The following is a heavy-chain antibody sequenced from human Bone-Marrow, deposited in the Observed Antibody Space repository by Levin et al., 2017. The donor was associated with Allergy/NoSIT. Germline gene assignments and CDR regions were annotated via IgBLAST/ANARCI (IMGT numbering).Heavy chain of an antibody. CDR3: VRGRHTVMELAFDY. CDR2: ISYDGNNK. J-gene: IGHJ4*01. Sequence: GGSLRLSCAASGFPFSYYSMHWVRQAPGKGLEWVAVISYDGNNKNYADSVKGRFTISRDTSKNTLYVQMNSLRGEDTAVYYCVRGRHTVMELAFDYWGQGTLVTVS. CDR1: GFPFSYYS. V-gene: IGHV3-30-3*01. D-gene: IGHD1-26*01.